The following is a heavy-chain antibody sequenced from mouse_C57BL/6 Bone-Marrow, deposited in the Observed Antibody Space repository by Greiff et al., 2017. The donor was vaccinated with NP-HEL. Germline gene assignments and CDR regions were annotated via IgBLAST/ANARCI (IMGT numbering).Heavy chain of an antibody. J-gene: IGHJ3*01. Sequence: EVKLMESGGGLVKPGGSLKLSCAASGFTFSSYAMSWVRQTPEKRLEWVATISDGGSYTYYPDNVKGRFTISSDNAKNNLYLQMSHLKFEDKAMYYCARGPPYYSNYAWFAYWGQGTLVTVSA. CDR2: ISDGGSYT. D-gene: IGHD2-5*01. V-gene: IGHV5-4*03. CDR1: GFTFSSYA. CDR3: ARGPPYYSNYAWFAY.